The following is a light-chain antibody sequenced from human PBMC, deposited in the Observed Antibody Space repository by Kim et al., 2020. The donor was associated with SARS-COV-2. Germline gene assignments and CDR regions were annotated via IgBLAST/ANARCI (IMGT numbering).Light chain of an antibody. CDR2: EVS. Sequence: GQSVTISCPGTSSDLGSYNYVSWYQQHPGKAPKLMIYEVSTRPSGVPDRFSGSKSGNTASLTVSGLQAEDEADYYCSSYAGDNNLLFGGGTQLTVL. CDR1: SSDLGSYNY. CDR3: SSYAGDNNLL. V-gene: IGLV2-8*01. J-gene: IGLJ2*01.